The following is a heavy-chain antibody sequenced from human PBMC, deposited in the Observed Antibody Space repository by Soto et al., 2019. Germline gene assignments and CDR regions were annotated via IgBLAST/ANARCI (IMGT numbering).Heavy chain of an antibody. CDR3: AKGSSGSRPYYFDF. J-gene: IGHJ4*02. CDR2: LSPDGTTT. Sequence: GGSLRLSCAASGFALNSFWMNWVRQAPGQGLMWVSRLSPDGTTTFYAASVRGRFTISRDNTKNTLFLQMNSLRADDTAVYYCAKGSSGSRPYYFDFWGQGTLVTVSS. D-gene: IGHD3-22*01. V-gene: IGHV3-74*01. CDR1: GFALNSFW.